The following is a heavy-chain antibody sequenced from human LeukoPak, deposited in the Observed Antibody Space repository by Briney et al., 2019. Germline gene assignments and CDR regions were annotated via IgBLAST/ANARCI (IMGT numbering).Heavy chain of an antibody. J-gene: IGHJ4*02. CDR2: IRSKTYSATT. Sequence: PGGSLRLSCTASGFTFGDYAMSWVRQAPGKGLEWVGMIRSKTYSATTEYAASVKGRFTFSRDDSKGIAYLQMNSLKTEDTAVYYCTRVGRMAVAGNSLDYWGQGTLVTVSA. CDR1: GFTFGDYA. V-gene: IGHV3-49*04. D-gene: IGHD6-19*01. CDR3: TRVGRMAVAGNSLDY.